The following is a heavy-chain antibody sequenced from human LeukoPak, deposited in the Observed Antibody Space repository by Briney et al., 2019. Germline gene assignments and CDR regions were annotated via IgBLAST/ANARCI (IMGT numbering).Heavy chain of an antibody. J-gene: IGHJ6*02. Sequence: GVSLRLSCAASGFTLSSYEMNWVRGAPGKGLEWVLYVSSSGSTIYYADSVKGRFTISRDSAKNSLYVQMNSLRVEDTAVYHCARISVSYYYGMDVWGQGTTVTVSS. CDR1: GFTLSSYE. V-gene: IGHV3-48*03. CDR3: ARISVSYYYGMDV. CDR2: VSSSGSTI.